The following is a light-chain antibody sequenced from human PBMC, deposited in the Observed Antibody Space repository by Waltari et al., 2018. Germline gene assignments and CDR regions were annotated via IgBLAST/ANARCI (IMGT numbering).Light chain of an antibody. CDR3: LVWHSTIDHQGV. CDR2: YDS. CDR1: NIGRKS. V-gene: IGLV3-21*04. J-gene: IGLJ2*01. Sequence: SYVVTQSPSVSVAPGETARITCGGDNIGRKSVHWYQQRPGQAPVLVISYDSARPSGIPERFSGSNSGNTATLTISWVEAEDEADYYCLVWHSTIDHQGVFGGGTKLTVL.